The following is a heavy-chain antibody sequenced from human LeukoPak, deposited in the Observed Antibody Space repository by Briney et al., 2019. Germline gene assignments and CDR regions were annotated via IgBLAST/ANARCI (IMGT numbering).Heavy chain of an antibody. D-gene: IGHD3-3*01. CDR3: ARDHAHRAYYDFWSGYYGYYFDY. Sequence: SETLSLTCAVYGGSFSGYYWSWIRQPAGKGLEWIGRIYTSGSTNYDPSLKSRVTMSVDTSKNQFSLKLSSVTAADTAVYYCARDHAHRAYYDFWSGYYGYYFDYWGQGTLVTVSS. CDR1: GGSFSGYY. V-gene: IGHV4-4*07. J-gene: IGHJ4*02. CDR2: IYTSGST.